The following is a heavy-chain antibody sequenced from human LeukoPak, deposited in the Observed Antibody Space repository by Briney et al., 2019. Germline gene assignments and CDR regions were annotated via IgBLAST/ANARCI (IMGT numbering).Heavy chain of an antibody. CDR3: AKGVDTAMVTLFLYYFDY. CDR1: GFTFSSYA. J-gene: IGHJ4*02. CDR2: IGGSGGST. D-gene: IGHD5-18*01. Sequence: GGSLRLSCAASGFTFSSYAMNWVRQAPGKGLKWVSAIGGSGGSTYYADSVKSRFTISRDNSNDTMYLQMNSLRAEDTAVYYCAKGVDTAMVTLFLYYFDYWGQGTLVTVSS. V-gene: IGHV3-23*01.